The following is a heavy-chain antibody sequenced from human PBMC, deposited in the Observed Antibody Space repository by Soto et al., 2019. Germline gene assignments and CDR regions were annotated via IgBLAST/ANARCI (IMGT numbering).Heavy chain of an antibody. CDR1: GGSVSSGSYY. V-gene: IGHV4-61*01. D-gene: IGHD3-16*01. CDR3: ARGDYALVY. Sequence: PSETLSLTCTVSGGSVSSGSYYWTWIRQTPGKGLEWIGYVYDSGSFNYNPSLKSRVTISVDTPKNQFSLRLKSVTAADTAVYYCARGDYALVYWGQGTLVTVSS. J-gene: IGHJ4*02. CDR2: VYDSGSF.